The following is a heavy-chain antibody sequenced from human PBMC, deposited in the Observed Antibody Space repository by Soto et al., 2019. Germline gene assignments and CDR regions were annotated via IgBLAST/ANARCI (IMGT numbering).Heavy chain of an antibody. CDR3: ARDGDGRMTTNPYYYNGMDV. CDR1: GGSVSGYY. Sequence: SETLSLTCAVYGGSVSGYYWTWLRQPPGKGLEWIGYVFYTGRANYNASLKSRVSISLDTSNYQFSLKLSSVTAADTAVYYCARDGDGRMTTNPYYYNGMDVWGPGTTVTVSS. D-gene: IGHD4-4*01. CDR2: VFYTGRA. J-gene: IGHJ6*02. V-gene: IGHV4-59*02.